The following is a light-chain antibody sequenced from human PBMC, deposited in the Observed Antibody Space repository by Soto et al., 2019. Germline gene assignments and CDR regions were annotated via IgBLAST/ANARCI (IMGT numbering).Light chain of an antibody. CDR1: QAISRF. Sequence: DIQLTQSPSFLSASVGDRATIPCRPSQAISRFLVWYQQKPGKAPKVLIYAASTLQSGVPSRFSGSGSGTEFTLTISSLQPEDYATYYCQQHNSFPRSFGQGTKLEIK. J-gene: IGKJ2*01. CDR3: QQHNSFPRS. V-gene: IGKV1-9*01. CDR2: AAS.